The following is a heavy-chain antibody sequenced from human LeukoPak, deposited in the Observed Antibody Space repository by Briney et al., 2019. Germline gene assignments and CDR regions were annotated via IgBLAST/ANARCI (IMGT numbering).Heavy chain of an antibody. CDR2: ISYHARDQ. V-gene: IGHV3-30*04. D-gene: IGHD2-8*01. CDR1: GFTFSDHA. Sequence: GRSLRLSCTASGFTFSDHAKHWVRQAPGKGLEWVTVISYHARDQFYADSVKGRFTVSRDNSRNILYLQMNSLRVEDSAVYYCAAQPCINGICYLDYWGQGALVTVSS. CDR3: AAQPCINGICYLDY. J-gene: IGHJ4*02.